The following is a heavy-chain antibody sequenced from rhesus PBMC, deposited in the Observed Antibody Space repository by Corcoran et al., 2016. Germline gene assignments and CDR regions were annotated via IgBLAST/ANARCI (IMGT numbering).Heavy chain of an antibody. CDR2: IFWDDDK. CDR3: ARQTYYNFWSGYYYFDY. Sequence: QVTLKESGPALGKPTQTITLTCAISGFSLSTSGMGVGWIRQPPGKPLVWLAHIFWDDDKHYSTSLKSRLIISKDTSKNQVVLTMTNMDPVDTATYYCARQTYYNFWSGYYYFDYWGQGVLVTVSS. J-gene: IGHJ4*01. CDR1: GFSLSTSGMG. D-gene: IGHD3-3*01. V-gene: IGHV2-1*01.